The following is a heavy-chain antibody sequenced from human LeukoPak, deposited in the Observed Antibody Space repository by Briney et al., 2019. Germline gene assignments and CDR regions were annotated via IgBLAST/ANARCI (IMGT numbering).Heavy chain of an antibody. CDR3: ARGRIAARRYYFDY. J-gene: IGHJ4*02. CDR2: IYHSGST. V-gene: IGHV4-30-2*01. CDR1: GGSISSGGYY. D-gene: IGHD6-6*01. Sequence: SETLSLTCTVSGGSISSGGYYWSWIRQPPGKGLEWIGYIYHSGSTYYNPSLKSRVTISVDRSKNQFSLKLSSVTAADTAVYYCARGRIAARRYYFDYWGQGTLVTVS.